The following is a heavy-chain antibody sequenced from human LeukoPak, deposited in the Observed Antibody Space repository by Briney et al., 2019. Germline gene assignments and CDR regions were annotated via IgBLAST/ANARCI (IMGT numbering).Heavy chain of an antibody. CDR1: GFTFSSYG. Sequence: GGSLRLSCAASGFTFSSYGMHWVRQAPGKGLEWVAVMSYDGSNKYYADSVKGRFTISRDNSKNTLYLQMNSLRAEDTAVYYCARENPVRRSYGSGSYAPGSMDVWGQGTTVTVSS. CDR3: ARENPVRRSYGSGSYAPGSMDV. CDR2: MSYDGSNK. J-gene: IGHJ6*02. V-gene: IGHV3-30*03. D-gene: IGHD3-10*01.